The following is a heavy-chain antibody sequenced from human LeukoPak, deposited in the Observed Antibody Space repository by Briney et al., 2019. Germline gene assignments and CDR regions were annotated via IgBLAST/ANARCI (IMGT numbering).Heavy chain of an antibody. CDR2: INHSGST. CDR3: ARGSSSWYWFDP. D-gene: IGHD6-13*01. J-gene: IGHJ5*02. CDR1: GGSFSGYY. Sequence: SETPSLTCAVYGGSFSGYYWSWIRQPPGKGLEWIGEINHSGSTNYNPSLKSRVTMSVDTSKNQFSLKLSSVTAADTAVYYCARGSSSWYWFDPWGQGTLVTVSS. V-gene: IGHV4-34*01.